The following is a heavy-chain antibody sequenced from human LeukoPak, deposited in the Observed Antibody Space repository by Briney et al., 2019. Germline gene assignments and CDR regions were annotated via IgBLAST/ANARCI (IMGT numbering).Heavy chain of an antibody. CDR3: AGYAGSYPRCDP. CDR2: IYYSGSA. J-gene: IGHJ5*02. Sequence: SETLSLTCTVPRGSISSYHWSCIRQPPGKGLEWIGYIYYSGSANHNPSLKSRVTISVDTSKNHFSLKLSSVTAADTALYYCAGYAGSYPRCDPEGQGTLVTVSS. D-gene: IGHD3-10*01. CDR1: RGSISSYH. V-gene: IGHV4-59*01.